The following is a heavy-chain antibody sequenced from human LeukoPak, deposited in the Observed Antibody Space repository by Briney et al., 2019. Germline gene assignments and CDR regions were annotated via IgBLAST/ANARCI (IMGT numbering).Heavy chain of an antibody. CDR1: GFTFDDYG. D-gene: IGHD3-9*01. CDR2: INWNGGST. CDR3: ARDLRYFDWFGMDV. Sequence: GGSLRLSCAASGFTFDDYGMSWVRQAPGKGLEWVSGINWNGGSTGYADSVKGRFTISRDNAKNSLYLQMNSLRAEVTALYHCARDLRYFDWFGMDVWGQGTTVTVSS. V-gene: IGHV3-20*01. J-gene: IGHJ6*02.